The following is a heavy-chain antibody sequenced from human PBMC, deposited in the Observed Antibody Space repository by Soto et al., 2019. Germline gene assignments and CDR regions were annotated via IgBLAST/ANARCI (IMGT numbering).Heavy chain of an antibody. D-gene: IGHD1-26*01. CDR3: ARYRGGSFYFDY. J-gene: IGHJ4*02. Sequence: QVQLQESGPGLVKPSETLSLTCTVSGGSISSYYWSWIRQPPGKGLEWIGYIYYSGSTNYNPSLKSRVTLSVDTSKNQFSLKLSSVTAADTAVYYCARYRGGSFYFDYWGQGTLVTVSS. CDR2: IYYSGST. CDR1: GGSISSYY. V-gene: IGHV4-59*01.